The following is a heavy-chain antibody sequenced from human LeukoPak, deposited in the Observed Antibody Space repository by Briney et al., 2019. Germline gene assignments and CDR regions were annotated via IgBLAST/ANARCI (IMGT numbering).Heavy chain of an antibody. D-gene: IGHD1-26*01. V-gene: IGHV4-59*01. CDR3: ASYLSSGGLDY. Sequence: PSETLSLTCTVSGGSISSYYWSWIRQPSGKGLEWIGYIYYSGSTNYNPSLKSRVTISVDTSKNQFSLKLSSVTAADTAVYYCASYLSSGGLDYWGQGTLVTVSS. J-gene: IGHJ4*02. CDR1: GGSISSYY. CDR2: IYYSGST.